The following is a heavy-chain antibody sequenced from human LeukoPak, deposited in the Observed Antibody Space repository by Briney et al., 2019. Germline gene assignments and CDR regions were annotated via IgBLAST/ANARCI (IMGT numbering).Heavy chain of an antibody. CDR2: IRYDGSNK. CDR1: GFTFSSYG. Sequence: GGSLRLSCAASGFTFSSYGMHWVRQAPGKGLEWVAFIRYDGSNKYYADSVKGRFTISRDNSKNTLYLQMNSLRAEDTAVYYCAKALSKYCSGGSCYRLFSDYWGQGTLVTVSS. CDR3: AKALSKYCSGGSCYRLFSDY. V-gene: IGHV3-30*02. J-gene: IGHJ4*02. D-gene: IGHD2-15*01.